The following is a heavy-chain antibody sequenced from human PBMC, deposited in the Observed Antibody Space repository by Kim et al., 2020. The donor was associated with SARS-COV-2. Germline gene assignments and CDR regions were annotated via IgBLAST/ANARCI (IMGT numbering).Heavy chain of an antibody. D-gene: IGHD1-26*01. J-gene: IGHJ3*01. CDR2: ISAYNGNT. Sequence: RQAPGQGLGWMEWISAYNGNTNYAQKLQGRVTMTTHPSTSTAYMERRSLRSDDTAVYYCARDSSVGATWGQGTMFTVSS. V-gene: IGHV1-18*01. CDR3: ARDSSVGAT.